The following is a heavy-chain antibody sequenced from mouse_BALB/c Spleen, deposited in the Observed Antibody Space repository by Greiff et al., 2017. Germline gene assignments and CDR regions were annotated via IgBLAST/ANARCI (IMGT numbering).Heavy chain of an antibody. J-gene: IGHJ2*01. CDR1: GFTFSSFG. D-gene: IGHD1-1*01. CDR2: ISSGSSTI. CDR3: ARSYYYGSSYVFDY. Sequence: DVHLVESGGGLVQPGGSRKLSCAASGFTFSSFGMHWVRQAPEKGLEWVAYISSGSSTIYYADTVKGRFTISRDNPKNTLFLQMTSLRSEDTAMYYCARSYYYGSSYVFDYWGQGTTLTVSS. V-gene: IGHV5-17*02.